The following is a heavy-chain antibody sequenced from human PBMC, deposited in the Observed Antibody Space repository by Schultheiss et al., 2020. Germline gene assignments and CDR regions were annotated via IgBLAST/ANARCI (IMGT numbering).Heavy chain of an antibody. J-gene: IGHJ4*02. Sequence: GESLKISCAASGFTFSSYWMSWVRQAPGKGLEWVANIKQDGSEKYYVDSVKGRFTISRDNAKNSLYLQMNSLRAEDTAVYYCARDRRRYFDYWGQGTLVTVSS. CDR3: ARDRRRYFDY. V-gene: IGHV3-7*01. CDR1: GFTFSSYW. CDR2: IKQDGSEK.